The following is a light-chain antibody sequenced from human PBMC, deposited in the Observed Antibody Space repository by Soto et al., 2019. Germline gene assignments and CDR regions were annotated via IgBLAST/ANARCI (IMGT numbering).Light chain of an antibody. Sequence: QSVLTQPPSASGTPGQRVTISCSGSSSNIGNHYVYWYQHLPGTVPKLLIYRNNQRPSGVPDRFSGSHSGTSGSLAVSGLRSEDEADYYCAAWDDSLSGYVFGTGTKVTVL. CDR1: SSNIGNHY. J-gene: IGLJ1*01. CDR2: RNN. CDR3: AAWDDSLSGYV. V-gene: IGLV1-47*01.